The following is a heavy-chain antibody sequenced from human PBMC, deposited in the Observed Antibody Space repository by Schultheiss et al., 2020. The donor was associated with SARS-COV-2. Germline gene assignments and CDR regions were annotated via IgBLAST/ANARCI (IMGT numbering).Heavy chain of an antibody. V-gene: IGHV4-59*11. CDR2: IYYSGST. J-gene: IGHJ4*02. D-gene: IGHD1-26*01. CDR3: ATASVGANDY. CDR1: GGSFSGHY. Sequence: SETLSLTCAVYGGSFSGHYWTWIRQRPGKGLEWIGYIYYSGSTNYNPSLKSRVTMSVDTSKNQFSLKLSSVTAADTAVYYCATASVGANDYWGQGTLVTVSS.